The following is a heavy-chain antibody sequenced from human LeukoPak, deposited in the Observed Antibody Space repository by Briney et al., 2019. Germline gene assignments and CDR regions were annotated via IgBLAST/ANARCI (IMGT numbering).Heavy chain of an antibody. J-gene: IGHJ4*02. D-gene: IGHD2-2*01. CDR1: GYTFTSYG. CDR3: ATAVVVPEAWYYFDY. V-gene: IGHV1-18*01. Sequence: GASVKVSCKASGYTFTSYGISWVRQAPGQGLEWRGWISAYNGNTNYAQKLQGRVTMTTDTSTSTAYMELRSLRSDDTAVYYCATAVVVPEAWYYFDYWGQGTLVTVSS. CDR2: ISAYNGNT.